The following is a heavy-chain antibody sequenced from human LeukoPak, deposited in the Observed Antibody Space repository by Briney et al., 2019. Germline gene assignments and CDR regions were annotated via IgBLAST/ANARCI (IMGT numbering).Heavy chain of an antibody. V-gene: IGHV4-34*01. Sequence: SETLSLTCAVYGGSFSGYYWSWIRQPPGKGLEWIGEINHGGSTNYNPSLKSRVTISPDTSKNQFSLKLNSVTAADTAVYYCARAGGSWSFDYLGQGTLVTVSS. CDR1: GGSFSGYY. CDR3: ARAGGSWSFDY. CDR2: INHGGST. J-gene: IGHJ4*02. D-gene: IGHD5-12*01.